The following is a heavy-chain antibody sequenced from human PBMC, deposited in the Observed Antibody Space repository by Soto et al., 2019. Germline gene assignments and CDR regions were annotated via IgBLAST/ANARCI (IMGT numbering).Heavy chain of an antibody. CDR1: RFTFTIYG. CDR3: AREEMATIHPWVPAAFDI. CDR2: IWYDGSNK. Sequence: QVQLVESGGGVVQPGRSLRLSCAASRFTFTIYGMRWVRQAPGKGLEWVAVIWYDGSNKYYADSVKGRFTISRDNSKNTLYLQMNSLRAEDTAVYYCAREEMATIHPWVPAAFDIWGQGTMVTVSS. V-gene: IGHV3-33*01. D-gene: IGHD5-12*01. J-gene: IGHJ3*02.